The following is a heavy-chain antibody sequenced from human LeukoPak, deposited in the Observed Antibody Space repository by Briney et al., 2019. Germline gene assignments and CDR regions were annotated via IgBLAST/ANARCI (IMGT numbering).Heavy chain of an antibody. J-gene: IGHJ3*02. V-gene: IGHV4-39*07. CDR2: IFNTGIT. D-gene: IGHD3-16*01. CDR3: ARDWASVGPALDI. Sequence: SETLSLTCTVSGGSINTSSYYWAWIRQPPGKELEWIGSIFNTGITYYNPSLKSRPTMSIDTSRNQFSLKLTSVTAADTAVYYCARDWASVGPALDIWGQGTIVSVSS. CDR1: GGSINTSSYY.